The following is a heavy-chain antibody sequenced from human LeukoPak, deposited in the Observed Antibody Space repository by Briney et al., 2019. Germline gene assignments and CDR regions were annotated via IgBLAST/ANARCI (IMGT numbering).Heavy chain of an antibody. CDR1: GYTFTNYD. J-gene: IGHJ4*02. D-gene: IGHD4-17*01. CDR3: AADYINDYGDDGVSHGY. V-gene: IGHV1-8*01. CDR2: MNPNSGNT. Sequence: ASVKVSCKASGYTFTNYDINWVRQAIGQGLEWMGWMNPNSGNTGYAQKFQGRVTMTRNTSISTAYVELSSLRSEDTAVYYCAADYINDYGDDGVSHGYWGQGTLVTVSS.